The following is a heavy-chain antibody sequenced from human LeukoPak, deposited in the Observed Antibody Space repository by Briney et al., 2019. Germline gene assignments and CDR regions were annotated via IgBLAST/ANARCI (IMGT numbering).Heavy chain of an antibody. CDR2: INHSGST. D-gene: IGHD3-3*01. Sequence: PSETLSLTCTVSGGSISSGDYYWSWIRQPPGKGLEWIGEINHSGSTNYNPSLKSRVTISVDTSKNQFSLKLSSVTAADTAVYYCARSKLRFLEWLLDYWGQGTLVTVSS. CDR3: ARSKLRFLEWLLDY. J-gene: IGHJ4*02. V-gene: IGHV4-39*07. CDR1: GGSISSGDYY.